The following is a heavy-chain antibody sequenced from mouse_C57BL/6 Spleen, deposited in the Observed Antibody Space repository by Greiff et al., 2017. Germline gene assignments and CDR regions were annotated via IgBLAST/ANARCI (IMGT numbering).Heavy chain of an antibody. Sequence: QVQLQQSGAELARPGASVKLSCKASGYTFTSYGISWVKQRTGQGLEWIGEIYPRSGNTYYNEKFKGKATLTADKSSSTAYMELRSRTSEDSAVYFCARRGGSTMVTPFAYWGQGTLVTVSA. CDR1: GYTFTSYG. D-gene: IGHD2-2*01. CDR2: IYPRSGNT. V-gene: IGHV1-81*01. J-gene: IGHJ3*01. CDR3: ARRGGSTMVTPFAY.